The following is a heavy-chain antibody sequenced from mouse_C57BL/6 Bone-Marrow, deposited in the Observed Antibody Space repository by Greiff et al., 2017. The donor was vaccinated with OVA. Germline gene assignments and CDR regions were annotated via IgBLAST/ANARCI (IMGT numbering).Heavy chain of an antibody. J-gene: IGHJ2*01. CDR1: GFTFSSYA. V-gene: IGHV5-4*01. Sequence: EVQVVESGGGLVKPGGSLKLSCAASGFTFSSYAMSWVRQTPEKRLEWVATISDGGSYTYYPDNVKGRCTISRDNAKNNLYLQMSHLKSEDTAMYYCARDGAFGYWGQGTTLTVSS. CDR2: ISDGGSYT. CDR3: ARDGAFGY.